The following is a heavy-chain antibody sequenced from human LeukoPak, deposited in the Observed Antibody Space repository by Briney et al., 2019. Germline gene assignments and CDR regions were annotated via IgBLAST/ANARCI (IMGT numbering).Heavy chain of an antibody. CDR3: ARDFQGYGGNSPFVY. CDR2: ISSSGQTT. D-gene: IGHD4-23*01. J-gene: IGHJ4*02. V-gene: IGHV3-11*04. CDR1: GFTFSDFY. Sequence: GGSLRLSCVASGFTFSDFYMNWIRQAPGKGLEWLSYISSSGQTTYYADSVKGQFTISRDNAENSVYLQMNSLTAEDTAVYYCARDFQGYGGNSPFVYWGQGTLVTVSS.